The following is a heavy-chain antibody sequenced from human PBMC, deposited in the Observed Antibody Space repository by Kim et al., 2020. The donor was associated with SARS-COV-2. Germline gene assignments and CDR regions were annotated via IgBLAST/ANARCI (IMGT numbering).Heavy chain of an antibody. Sequence: SETLSLTCTVSGGSISSSSYYWGWIRQPPGKGLEWIGSIYYSGSTYYNPSLKSRVTISVDTSKNQFSLKLSSVTAADTAVYYCARPPSGSSWDAFDIWGQGTMVTVSS. V-gene: IGHV4-39*01. CDR1: GGSISSSSYY. J-gene: IGHJ3*02. CDR2: IYYSGST. CDR3: ARPPSGSSWDAFDI. D-gene: IGHD6-13*01.